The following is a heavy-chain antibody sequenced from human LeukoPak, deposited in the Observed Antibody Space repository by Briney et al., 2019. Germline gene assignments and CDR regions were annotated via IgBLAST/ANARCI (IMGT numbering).Heavy chain of an antibody. CDR1: GYTFTGYY. Sequence: APVKVSCKASGYTFTGYYMHWVRQAPGQGLEWMGWINPNSGGTNYAQKFQGRVTMTRDTSISTAYMELSRLRSDDTAVYYCARMYSSSWYGYYYYYMDVWGKGTTVTISS. J-gene: IGHJ6*03. V-gene: IGHV1-2*02. D-gene: IGHD6-13*01. CDR2: INPNSGGT. CDR3: ARMYSSSWYGYYYYYMDV.